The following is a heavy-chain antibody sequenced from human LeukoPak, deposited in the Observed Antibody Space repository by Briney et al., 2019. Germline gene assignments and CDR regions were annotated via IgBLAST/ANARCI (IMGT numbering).Heavy chain of an antibody. J-gene: IGHJ1*01. CDR1: GCTFSSYA. CDR3: ATDSSGYYYPEYFQH. Sequence: AASVTVSCTASGCTFSSYAISWVRQAPGQGLEWMGGIIPIFGTASYAQKFQGRVTITADESTSTAYMELSSLRSEDTAVYYCATDSSGYYYPEYFQHWGQGTLVTVSS. D-gene: IGHD3-22*01. V-gene: IGHV1-69*13. CDR2: IIPIFGTA.